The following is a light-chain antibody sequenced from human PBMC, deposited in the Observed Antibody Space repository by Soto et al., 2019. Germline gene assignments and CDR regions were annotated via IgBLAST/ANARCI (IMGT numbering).Light chain of an antibody. V-gene: IGKV1-39*01. CDR2: AAS. CDR3: QQSYSAPIT. CDR1: QSIGTF. Sequence: DIQMTQSPSSLSASVGDRVIITCRASQSIGTFLNWYQHKPGKVPNLLIYAASSLQSGVPSRFSGSGSGTEFILTISSLQPEDFATYYCQQSYSAPITFGQGARLEIK. J-gene: IGKJ5*01.